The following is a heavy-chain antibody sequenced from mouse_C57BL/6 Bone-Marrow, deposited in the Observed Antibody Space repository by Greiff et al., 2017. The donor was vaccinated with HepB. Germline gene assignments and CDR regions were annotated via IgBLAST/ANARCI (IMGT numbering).Heavy chain of an antibody. J-gene: IGHJ4*01. D-gene: IGHD2-12*01. CDR1: GFTFSSYA. CDR3: ARCYDDAMDY. Sequence: EVQLQESGGGLVKPGGSLKLSCAASGFTFSSYAMSWVRQTPEKRLEWVATISDGGSYTYYPDNVKGRFTISRDNAKNNLYLQMSHLKSEDTAMYYCARCYDDAMDYWGQGTSVTVSS. CDR2: ISDGGSYT. V-gene: IGHV5-4*01.